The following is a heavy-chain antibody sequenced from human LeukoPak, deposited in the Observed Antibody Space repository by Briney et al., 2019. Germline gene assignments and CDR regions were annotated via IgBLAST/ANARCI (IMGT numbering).Heavy chain of an antibody. J-gene: IGHJ3*01. CDR1: GFTFSKYG. CDR2: LKFDGKNK. V-gene: IGHV3-30*02. Sequence: QTGGSLRLSCVASGFTFSKYGLHWVRQAPGKGLEWVAFLKFDGKNKYYADSVRGRFTISRDTSDNTLYLQLDSLRPEDTAVYYCAKDDAPIFGKAFDLWGQGAMFT. D-gene: IGHD1-14*01. CDR3: AKDDAPIFGKAFDL.